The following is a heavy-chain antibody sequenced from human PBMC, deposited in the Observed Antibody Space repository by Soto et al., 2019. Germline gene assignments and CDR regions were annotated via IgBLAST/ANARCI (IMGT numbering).Heavy chain of an antibody. CDR2: IWNDGSKK. CDR3: VRGRGYGDYIPDF. V-gene: IGHV3-33*01. J-gene: IGHJ4*02. CDR1: GFAFSNHG. Sequence: QVQLVESGGGVVQPGRSLRLSCAASGFAFSNHGMHWVRQAPGTGLEWVAVIWNDGSKKYYADSVKGRFTISRDNSKNRLYLQMNTLRAEDTALYSCVRGRGYGDYIPDFWGQGTLVTVSS. D-gene: IGHD4-17*01.